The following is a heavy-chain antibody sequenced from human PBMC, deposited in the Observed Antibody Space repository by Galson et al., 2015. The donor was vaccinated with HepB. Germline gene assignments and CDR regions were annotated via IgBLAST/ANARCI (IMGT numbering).Heavy chain of an antibody. CDR1: GFSLSTSGMR. V-gene: IGHV2-70*04. Sequence: PALVKPTQTLTLNCTFSGFSLSTSGMRVSWIRQPPGQALEWLARIDWDDDKFYSTSLKTRLTISKDTSKNQVVLTMTNMDPVDTATYYCARISYGDRAFDIWGQGTMVTVSS. CDR2: IDWDDDK. D-gene: IGHD4-17*01. CDR3: ARISYGDRAFDI. J-gene: IGHJ3*02.